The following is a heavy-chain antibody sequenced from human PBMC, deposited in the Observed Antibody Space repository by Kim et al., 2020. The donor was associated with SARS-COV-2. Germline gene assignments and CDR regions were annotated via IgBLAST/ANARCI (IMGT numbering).Heavy chain of an antibody. V-gene: IGHV4-39*01. J-gene: IGHJ4*02. CDR3: ARHLRAITMIVVVPQNYFDY. D-gene: IGHD3-22*01. CDR2: IYYSGST. CDR1: GGSISSSSYY. Sequence: SDTLSLTCTVSGGSISSSSYYWGWIRQPPGKGLEWIGSIYYSGSTYYNPSLKSRVTISVDTSKNQFSLKLSSVTAADTAVYYCARHLRAITMIVVVPQNYFDYWGQGTLVTVSS.